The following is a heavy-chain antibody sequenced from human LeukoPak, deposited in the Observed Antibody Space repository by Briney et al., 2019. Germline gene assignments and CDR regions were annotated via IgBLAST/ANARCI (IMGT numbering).Heavy chain of an antibody. V-gene: IGHV3-66*01. CDR1: GFTVSNNY. D-gene: IGHD6-6*01. CDR2: IYSGGVT. Sequence: GGSLRLSCVASGFTVSNNYMSWVRQAPGKGLECVSVIYSGGVTYFADSVKDRFTISRDNSKNTLYLRMNRLRAEDTAVYYCARGPIEARYLDYGGQGTLVTVSS. CDR3: ARGPIEARYLDY. J-gene: IGHJ4*02.